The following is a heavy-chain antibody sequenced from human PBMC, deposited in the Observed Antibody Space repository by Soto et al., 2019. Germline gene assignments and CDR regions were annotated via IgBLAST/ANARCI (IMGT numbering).Heavy chain of an antibody. Sequence: ASVKLTWKASCNTYTSYGQRWVRQAPGQGLEWMGWISAYNGNTNYAQKLQGRVTMTTDTSTSTAYMELRSLRSDDTAVYYCARDAYDIVGATGGGFDYWG. D-gene: IGHD1-26*01. CDR2: ISAYNGNT. J-gene: IGHJ4*01. V-gene: IGHV1-18*04. CDR1: CNTYTSYG. CDR3: ARDAYDIVGATGGGFDY.